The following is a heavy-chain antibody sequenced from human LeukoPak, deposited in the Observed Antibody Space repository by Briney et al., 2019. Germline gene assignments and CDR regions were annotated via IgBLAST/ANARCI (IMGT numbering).Heavy chain of an antibody. CDR3: ARGERYYGSGSYSSWYFDL. Sequence: SQTLSLTCTVSGGSISSGDYYWIWIRQPPGKGLEWIGYIYYSGSTYYNPSLKSRVTISVDTSKNQFSLKLSSVTAADTAVYYCARGERYYGSGSYSSWYFDLWGRGTLVTVSS. J-gene: IGHJ2*01. CDR2: IYYSGST. D-gene: IGHD3-10*01. CDR1: GGSISSGDYY. V-gene: IGHV4-30-4*01.